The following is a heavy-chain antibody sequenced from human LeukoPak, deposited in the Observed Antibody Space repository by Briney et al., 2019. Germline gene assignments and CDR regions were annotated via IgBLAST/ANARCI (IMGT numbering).Heavy chain of an antibody. D-gene: IGHD5-18*01. CDR2: IDPNSGAT. CDR3: ARDLGYSFGSVWHKYFDY. V-gene: IGHV1-2*06. Sequence: GASVKVSCKASGYTFSGYYLHWVRQAPGQGLEWMGHIDPNSGATKYPQKFQGRVTMTRDTSTSSAYMELSSLIFDDTAVYYCARDLGYSFGSVWHKYFDYWGHGTLVTVSS. CDR1: GYTFSGYY. J-gene: IGHJ4*01.